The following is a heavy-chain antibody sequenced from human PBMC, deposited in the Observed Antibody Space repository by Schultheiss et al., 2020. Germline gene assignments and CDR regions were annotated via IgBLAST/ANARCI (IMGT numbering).Heavy chain of an antibody. D-gene: IGHD6-13*01. CDR1: GGSISSSSYY. CDR3: ARDRVAAAGTCNWFDP. Sequence: SETLSLTCTVSGGSISSSSYYWGWIRQPPGKGLEWIGEINHSGSTNYNPSLKSRVTISVDTSKNQFSLKLSSVTAADTAVYYCARDRVAAAGTCNWFDPWGQGTLVTVSS. V-gene: IGHV4-39*07. CDR2: INHSGST. J-gene: IGHJ5*02.